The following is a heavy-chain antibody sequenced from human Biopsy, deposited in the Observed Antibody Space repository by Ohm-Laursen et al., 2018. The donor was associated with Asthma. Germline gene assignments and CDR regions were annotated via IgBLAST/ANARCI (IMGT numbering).Heavy chain of an antibody. CDR2: ITGSGGFT. CDR1: GFTFSNYV. D-gene: IGHD1-26*01. CDR3: AKEVFPGWELRRGPDS. J-gene: IGHJ4*02. V-gene: IGHV3-23*01. Sequence: SLRLSCAASGFTFSNYVMSWVRQAPGKGLEWVSSITGSGGFTYYADSVKGRFTIPRDNSRNTLHLEMNSLRAEDTAVYFCAKEVFPGWELRRGPDSWGQGTLVTVSS.